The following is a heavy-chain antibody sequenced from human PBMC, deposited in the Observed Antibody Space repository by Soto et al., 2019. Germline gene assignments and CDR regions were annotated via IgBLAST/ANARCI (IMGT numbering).Heavy chain of an antibody. Sequence: QVQLVQSGAEVKKPVSSVKVSCKASGGTFSSYAISWVRQAPGQGLEWMGGIIPIFGTANYAQKFQGRVTITADESTSPADMARSSLRAEDTDVYYCAIAQSEGGEAIPLDYWGQGTLVTVSS. J-gene: IGHJ4*02. CDR1: GGTFSSYA. D-gene: IGHD3-16*02. CDR2: IIPIFGTA. CDR3: AIAQSEGGEAIPLDY. V-gene: IGHV1-69*01.